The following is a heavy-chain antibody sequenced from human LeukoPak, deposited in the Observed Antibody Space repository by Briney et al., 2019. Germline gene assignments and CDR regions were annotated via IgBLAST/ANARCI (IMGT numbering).Heavy chain of an antibody. Sequence: GESLKISCKGSGDSFTTYWIGWVRQMPGKGLECMGIIYPGDSDTRYSPSFQGQVTITADKSISTAYLQWSSLKASDTAMYYCARRQGIVGILFNYWGQGTLVTVSS. V-gene: IGHV5-51*01. CDR3: ARRQGIVGILFNY. J-gene: IGHJ4*02. D-gene: IGHD3-22*01. CDR2: IYPGDSDT. CDR1: GDSFTTYW.